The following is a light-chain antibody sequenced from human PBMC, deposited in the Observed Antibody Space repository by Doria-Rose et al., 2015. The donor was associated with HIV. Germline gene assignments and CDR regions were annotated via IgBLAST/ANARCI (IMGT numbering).Light chain of an antibody. CDR3: HQYNNWPT. CDR1: QSVSTD. CDR2: GAS. Sequence: TQSPETLSVSPGESATLSCRASQSVSTDLAWYQHKPGQAPWLLIWGASTRATGIRARFSGSGSGTEFTLTISSLQSEDLAIYFCHQYNNWPTFGQGTRLDIK. J-gene: IGKJ5*01. V-gene: IGKV3-15*01.